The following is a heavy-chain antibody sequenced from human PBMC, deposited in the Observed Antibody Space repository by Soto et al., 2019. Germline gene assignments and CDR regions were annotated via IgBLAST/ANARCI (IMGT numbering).Heavy chain of an antibody. D-gene: IGHD4-17*01. V-gene: IGHV4-38-2*02. CDR3: ARETSTVTKFNY. CDR1: GYSISAGYY. Sequence: SETLSLTCSVSGYSISAGYYWGWIRQPPGKGLEWIGSMHHSGRTYYNPSLRSRITISIDTSKNQFSLKLSSVTAADTAVYYCARETSTVTKFNYWGQGTLVTVSS. J-gene: IGHJ4*02. CDR2: MHHSGRT.